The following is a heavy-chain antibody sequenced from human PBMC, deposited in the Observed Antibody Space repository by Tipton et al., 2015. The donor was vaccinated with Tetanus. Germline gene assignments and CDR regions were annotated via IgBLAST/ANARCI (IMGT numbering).Heavy chain of an antibody. CDR2: IYPGDSDT. CDR1: GYTFTNYW. J-gene: IGHJ6*02. CDR3: ARHSVWSEIGYYDDLDV. D-gene: IGHD2-21*01. V-gene: IGHV5-51*01. Sequence: QLVQSGAEVKKPGESLKISCKGSGYTFTNYWIGWVRQMHGKSLEWMGIIYPGDSDTRYSPSFQGQVTISADKSTSNAYLQWRSLKASDSAMYYCARHSVWSEIGYYDDLDVWGQGTTGTVSS.